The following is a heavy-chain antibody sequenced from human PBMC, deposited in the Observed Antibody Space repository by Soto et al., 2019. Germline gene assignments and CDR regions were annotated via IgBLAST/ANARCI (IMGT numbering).Heavy chain of an antibody. Sequence: AGCLRLSCAASGLTVSNYAVTWVRQAQCKGLEWVSALALSGSGTYYADSVKGRFTISSDNSKNTVYLQMNSLTPDDTALYYCVKLNEDWGLGTLVTVSS. CDR1: GLTVSNYA. V-gene: IGHV3-23*01. CDR3: VKLNED. CDR2: LALSGSGT. J-gene: IGHJ4*02.